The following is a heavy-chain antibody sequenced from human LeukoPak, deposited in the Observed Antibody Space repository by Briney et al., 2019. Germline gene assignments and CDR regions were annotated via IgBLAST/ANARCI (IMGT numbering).Heavy chain of an antibody. D-gene: IGHD6-13*01. CDR2: IIPIFGTA. J-gene: IGHJ4*02. CDR1: GGTFSSYA. V-gene: IGHV1-69*05. CDR3: ARDFRIRIAAASGSVSHFDY. Sequence: SVKVSCKASGGTFSSYAISWVRQAPGQGLEWMGGIIPIFGTANYAQKFQGRVTTTTDESTSTAYMELSSLRSEDTAVYYCARDFRIRIAAASGSVSHFDYWGQGTLVTVSS.